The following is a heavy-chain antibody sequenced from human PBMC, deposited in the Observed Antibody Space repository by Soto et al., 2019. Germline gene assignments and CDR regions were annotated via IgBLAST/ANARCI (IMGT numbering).Heavy chain of an antibody. J-gene: IGHJ4*02. CDR1: GGPVSSHTYY. D-gene: IGHD5-18*01. Sequence: QLQESGPGLVKPSETLSLTCTVSGGPVSSHTYYWGWIRQPPGKGLEWIASIHNSGSTYYNPSLKSRVTISGDISKKQFFLKLSSVTAADTAVYYCARHVEDTDMVNWGQGTMVIVSS. CDR2: IHNSGST. V-gene: IGHV4-39*01. CDR3: ARHVEDTDMVN.